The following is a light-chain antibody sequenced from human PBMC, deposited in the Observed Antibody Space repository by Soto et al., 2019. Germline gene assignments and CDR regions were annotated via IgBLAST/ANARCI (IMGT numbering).Light chain of an antibody. CDR3: QKRSSWLYT. V-gene: IGKV3-11*01. J-gene: IGKJ2*01. Sequence: EIVLTQSPATLYLSRGESATLSCRASQSVNNYLAWYQQQPGQAPRLLIYDAANRPTGIPARFSVSGSGPDFALTVSSLEQEPFAVYYSQKRSSWLYTFGQGTKLE. CDR1: QSVNNY. CDR2: DAA.